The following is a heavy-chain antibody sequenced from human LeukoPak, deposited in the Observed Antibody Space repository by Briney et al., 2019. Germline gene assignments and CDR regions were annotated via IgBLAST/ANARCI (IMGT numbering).Heavy chain of an antibody. CDR2: IDWDDDK. CDR3: ARAYDSSGYSSGYYFDY. D-gene: IGHD3-22*01. CDR1: GFSLSTTGMR. V-gene: IGHV2-70*04. J-gene: IGHJ4*02. Sequence: SGPALVKPTQTLTLTCTFSGFSLSTTGMRVSWIRQPPGKALEWLARIDWDDDKFYNTSLKTRLTIFKDTSKSQVVLIMTNMDPVDTATYYCARAYDSSGYSSGYYFDYWGQGTLVTVSS.